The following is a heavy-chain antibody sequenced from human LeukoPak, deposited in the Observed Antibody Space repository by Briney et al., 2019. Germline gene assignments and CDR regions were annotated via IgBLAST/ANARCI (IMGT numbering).Heavy chain of an antibody. CDR2: IYYSGST. J-gene: IGHJ6*04. Sequence: SETLSLTCTVSGGSISSSSYYWGWIRQPPGKGLEWIGSIYYSGSTYYNPSLKSRVTISVDTSKNQFSLKLSSVTAADTAVYYCAKVIPPGGLSLGGMDVWGKGTTVTVSS. V-gene: IGHV4-39*01. CDR1: GGSISSSSYY. CDR3: AKVIPPGGLSLGGMDV. D-gene: IGHD3-16*01.